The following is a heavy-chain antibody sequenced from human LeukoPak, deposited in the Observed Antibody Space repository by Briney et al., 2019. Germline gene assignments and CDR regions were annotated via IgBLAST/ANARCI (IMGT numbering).Heavy chain of an antibody. Sequence: ASVKVSCKASGYTFTGYYMHWVRQAPGQGLEWMGWINPNSGGTNYAQKFQGRVTMTRDTSISTAYMELSRLRSDDTAVYYCARGFPCGGDCYMYDYWGQGTLVTVSS. CDR1: GYTFTGYY. J-gene: IGHJ4*02. CDR2: INPNSGGT. D-gene: IGHD2-21*01. V-gene: IGHV1-2*02. CDR3: ARGFPCGGDCYMYDY.